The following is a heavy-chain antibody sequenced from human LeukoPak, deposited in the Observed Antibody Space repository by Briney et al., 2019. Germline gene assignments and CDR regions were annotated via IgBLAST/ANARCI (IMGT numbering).Heavy chain of an antibody. Sequence: GASVKVSCKASGYTFTSYGISWVRQAPGKGLEWVSSISSSSSYIYYADSVKGRFTISRDNTKNSLYLQMNSLRAEDTAVYYCARDLWSGTYTAFDYWGQGTLVTVSS. CDR3: ARDLWSGTYTAFDY. CDR2: ISSSSSYI. CDR1: GYTFTSYG. V-gene: IGHV3-21*01. J-gene: IGHJ4*02. D-gene: IGHD3-3*01.